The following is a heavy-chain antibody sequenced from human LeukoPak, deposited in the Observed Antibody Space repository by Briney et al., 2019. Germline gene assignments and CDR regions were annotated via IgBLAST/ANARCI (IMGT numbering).Heavy chain of an antibody. CDR1: GGFVSSGSYY. Sequence: SETLSLTCTVSGGFVSSGSYYWSWIRQPPGKGLEWIGYIYYSGSTNYNPSLKSRVTISVDTSKNQFSLKLSSVTAADTAVYYCAREGRYNWNDGVDYWGQGTLVTVSS. J-gene: IGHJ4*02. D-gene: IGHD1-1*01. CDR2: IYYSGST. CDR3: AREGRYNWNDGVDY. V-gene: IGHV4-61*01.